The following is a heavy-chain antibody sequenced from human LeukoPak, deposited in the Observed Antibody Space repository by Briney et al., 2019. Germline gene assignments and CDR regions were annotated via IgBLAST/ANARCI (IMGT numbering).Heavy chain of an antibody. CDR1: GYTFTGYY. CDR2: INPNSGGT. J-gene: IGHJ4*02. Sequence: ASVKVSCKASGYTFTGYYMHWVRQAPGQGLEWMGWINPNSGGTNYAQKFQGRVTMTRDTSISTAYMELSRLRPDDTAVYYCARPPPIQPNGRFRDYWGQGTLVTVSS. V-gene: IGHV1-2*02. CDR3: ARPPPIQPNGRFRDY. D-gene: IGHD5-18*01.